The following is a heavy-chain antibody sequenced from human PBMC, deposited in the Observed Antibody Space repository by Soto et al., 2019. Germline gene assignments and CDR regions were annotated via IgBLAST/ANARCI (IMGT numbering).Heavy chain of an antibody. CDR1: GCSFTTYW. D-gene: IGHD6-19*01. Sequence: GESLKISGNCSGCSFTTYWIGWVLQMPGKGLEWMGIIYPTDSDTRYSPSFQGQVTISADKSISTAYLQWSSLKASDTAMYYCARTVREQWLADYWGRGTLVTVSS. CDR2: IYPTDSDT. V-gene: IGHV5-51*01. CDR3: ARTVREQWLADY. J-gene: IGHJ4*02.